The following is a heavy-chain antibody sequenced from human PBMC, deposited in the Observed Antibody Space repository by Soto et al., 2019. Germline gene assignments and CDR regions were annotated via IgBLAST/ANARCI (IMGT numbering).Heavy chain of an antibody. CDR2: IYHSAMT. D-gene: IGHD1-26*01. Sequence: QVQLQESGPGLVKPSQTLSLTCTVSGGSTSTGGYYWSWIRQHPGRGREWIGYIYHSAMTFYNPSLQGRVAISIDTSKNKFSLKMSSVTAADTAVYYCATVRWDLHGAFDIWGQGTMGSVSS. CDR3: ATVRWDLHGAFDI. J-gene: IGHJ3*02. CDR1: GGSTSTGGYY. V-gene: IGHV4-31*03.